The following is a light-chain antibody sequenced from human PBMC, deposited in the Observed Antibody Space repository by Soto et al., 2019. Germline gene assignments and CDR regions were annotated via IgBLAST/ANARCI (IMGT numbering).Light chain of an antibody. J-gene: IGKJ1*01. CDR2: KAS. Sequence: DIQMTQSPSTLSASVGDRVTITCRASQSISSWLAWYQQKPGKAPKLLIYKASSLESGVPSRFSGSGSGTEFTLTISSLQPGDCATYYCQQYNSSWTFGQGTNVEI. CDR1: QSISSW. V-gene: IGKV1-5*03. CDR3: QQYNSSWT.